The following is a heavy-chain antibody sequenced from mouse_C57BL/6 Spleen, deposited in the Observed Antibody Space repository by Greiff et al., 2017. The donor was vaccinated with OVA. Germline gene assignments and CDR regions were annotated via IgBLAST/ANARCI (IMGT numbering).Heavy chain of an antibody. CDR3: ARGGDPNAMDY. CDR2: IDPSDSYT. V-gene: IGHV1-69*01. Sequence: QVQLQQPGAELVMPGASVKLSCKASGYTFTSYWMHWVKQRPGQGLEWIGEIDPSDSYTNYNQKLKGQFTLTVDNSSSTAYMQLSSLTSEDSAVYDCARGGDPNAMDYWGQGTSVTVAS. J-gene: IGHJ4*01. CDR1: GYTFTSYW. D-gene: IGHD1-1*02.